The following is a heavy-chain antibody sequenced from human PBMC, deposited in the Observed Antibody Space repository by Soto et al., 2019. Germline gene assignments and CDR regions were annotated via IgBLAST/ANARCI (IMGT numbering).Heavy chain of an antibody. CDR1: GYTFTSYA. D-gene: IGHD6-19*01. V-gene: IGHV1-3*01. CDR3: ARDGEQWLAYYFDY. CDR2: INAGNGNT. J-gene: IGHJ4*02. Sequence: ASVKVSCKASGYTFTSYAMHWVRQAPGQRLEWMGWINAGNGNTKYSQKFQGRVTITRDTSASTAYMELSSLRSEDTAVYYCARDGEQWLAYYFDYWGQGTLVTVS.